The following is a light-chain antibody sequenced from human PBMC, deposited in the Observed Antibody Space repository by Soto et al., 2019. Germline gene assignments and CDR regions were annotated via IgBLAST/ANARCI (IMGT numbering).Light chain of an antibody. CDR2: EVN. CDR1: SSDVGGYNY. J-gene: IGLJ1*01. V-gene: IGLV2-8*01. Sequence: LTQPPSASGSPGQSVAISCTGTSSDVGGYNYVSWYQQHPGKAPKLMIYEVNRRPPGVPDRFSGSKSGNTASLTVSGLQAEDEADYYCSSYAGSSNVFGTGTKVTV. CDR3: SSYAGSSNV.